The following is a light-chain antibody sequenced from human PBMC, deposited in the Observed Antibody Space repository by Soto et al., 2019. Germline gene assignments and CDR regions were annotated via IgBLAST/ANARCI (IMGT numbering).Light chain of an antibody. J-gene: IGLJ2*01. CDR2: EVT. CDR3: TSDSSSSPVL. V-gene: IGLV2-14*01. Sequence: SALTQPASVSRHIGQSITISCTRTSSDVCAYNYVSWYQQHPDKAPKLLSFEVTTRPSGVSGRFSGSKSGITDSLSISGLQPEDEADYYCTSDSSSSPVLFGGGTQLNVL. CDR1: SSDVCAYNY.